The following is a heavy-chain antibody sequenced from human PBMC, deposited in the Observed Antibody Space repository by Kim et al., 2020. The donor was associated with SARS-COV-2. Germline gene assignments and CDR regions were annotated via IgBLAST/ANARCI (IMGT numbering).Heavy chain of an antibody. D-gene: IGHD5-12*01. CDR2: ISSSSTI. Sequence: GGSLRLSCAASGFTFSSYSMNWVRQAPGKGLEWVSYISSSSTIYYADSVKGRFTISRDNAKNSLYLQMNSLRDEDTAVYYCARDGVHWRWLQLERGVFDYWGQGTLVTVSS. CDR3: ARDGVHWRWLQLERGVFDY. V-gene: IGHV3-48*02. CDR1: GFTFSSYS. J-gene: IGHJ4*02.